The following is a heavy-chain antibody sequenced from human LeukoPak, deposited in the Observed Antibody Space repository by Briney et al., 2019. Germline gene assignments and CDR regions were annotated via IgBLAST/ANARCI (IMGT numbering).Heavy chain of an antibody. V-gene: IGHV1-2*02. Sequence: ASVKVSCKASGYTFTGYCMHWVRQAPGQGLEWMGWINPNSGGTNYAQKFQGRVTMTRDTSISTAYMELSRLRSDDTAVYYCARVGRDCSGGSCYESAFDIWGQGTMVTVSS. CDR2: INPNSGGT. J-gene: IGHJ3*02. D-gene: IGHD2-15*01. CDR3: ARVGRDCSGGSCYESAFDI. CDR1: GYTFTGYC.